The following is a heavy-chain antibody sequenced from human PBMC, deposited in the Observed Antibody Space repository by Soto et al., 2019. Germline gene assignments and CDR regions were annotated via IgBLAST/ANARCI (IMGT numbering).Heavy chain of an antibody. V-gene: IGHV3-21*01. D-gene: IGHD3-3*01. Sequence: GGSLRLSCAASGFTFSSYSMNWVRQAPGKGLEWVSSISSSSSYIYYADSVKGRFTISRDNAKNSLYLQMNSLRAEDTAVYYCARGYYDFWRGDFDPWGHGKMVTVSS. J-gene: IGHJ3*01. CDR1: GFTFSSYS. CDR2: ISSSSSYI. CDR3: ARGYYDFWRGDFDP.